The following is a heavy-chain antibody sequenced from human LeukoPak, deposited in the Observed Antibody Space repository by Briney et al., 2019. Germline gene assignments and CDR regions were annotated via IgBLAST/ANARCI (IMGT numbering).Heavy chain of an antibody. CDR1: GFTFTGYY. CDR3: AREGSSGQDWYAFDI. Sequence: ASVRVSCKTSGFTFTGYYVQWVRQAPGQGPQWVGWMYFNSGATRFAPKFQGRVTMTRDTSISTAYMEFSSLRSDDTAMYYCAREGSSGQDWYAFDIWGQGTMLTVSS. CDR2: MYFNSGAT. J-gene: IGHJ3*02. D-gene: IGHD5-12*01. V-gene: IGHV1-2*02.